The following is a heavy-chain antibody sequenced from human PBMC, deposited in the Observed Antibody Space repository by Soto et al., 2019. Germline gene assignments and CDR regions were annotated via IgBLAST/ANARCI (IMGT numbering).Heavy chain of an antibody. J-gene: IGHJ5*02. CDR3: ARAHQEVVVAAGDWFDP. D-gene: IGHD2-15*01. Sequence: SETLSLTCAVYGGSFSGYYWSWIRQPPGKGLEWIGEINHSGSTNYNPSLKSRVIISVDTSKNQFSLKLSSVTAADTAVYYCARAHQEVVVAAGDWFDPWGQGTLVTVSS. V-gene: IGHV4-34*01. CDR2: INHSGST. CDR1: GGSFSGYY.